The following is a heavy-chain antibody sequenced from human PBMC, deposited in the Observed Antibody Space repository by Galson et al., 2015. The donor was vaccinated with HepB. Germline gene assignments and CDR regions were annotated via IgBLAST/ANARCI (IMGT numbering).Heavy chain of an antibody. CDR3: AKDRHYYASGSFDY. Sequence: SLRLSCAASGFTFGSYAMAWVRQAPGKGLEWVAGLSYDGGNDYHADSVKGRFTISRDNSRNTLYLQMNNLRAEDTAVYYCAKDRHYYASGSFDYWGQGTLVTASS. CDR2: LSYDGGND. D-gene: IGHD3-10*01. V-gene: IGHV3-30*18. CDR1: GFTFGSYA. J-gene: IGHJ4*02.